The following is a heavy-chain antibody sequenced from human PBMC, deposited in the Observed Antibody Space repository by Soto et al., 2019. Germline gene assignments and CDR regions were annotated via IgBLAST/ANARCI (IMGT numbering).Heavy chain of an antibody. Sequence: GGSLRLSCAASGFTFSYAWMSWFRQAPGKGFDWVGRIKSKSDGGTTEYAAPVRGRFTISRDDSKNTLYLQMNSLKTEDTAVYYCTTDLWRIAVVVGSTGYFNPLGQGTPVTVSS. J-gene: IGHJ5*02. V-gene: IGHV3-15*01. CDR2: IKSKSDGGTT. D-gene: IGHD2-15*01. CDR3: TTDLWRIAVVVGSTGYFNP. CDR1: GFTFSYAW.